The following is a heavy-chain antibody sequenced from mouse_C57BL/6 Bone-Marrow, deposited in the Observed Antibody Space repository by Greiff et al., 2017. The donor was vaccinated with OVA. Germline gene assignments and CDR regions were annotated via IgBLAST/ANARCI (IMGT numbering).Heavy chain of an antibody. CDR2: IDPSDSYT. CDR1: GYTFTSYW. D-gene: IGHD4-1*01. V-gene: IGHV1-50*01. CDR3: AREDWDVNWYFEV. Sequence: VKLQQPGAELVKPGASVKLSCKASGYTFTSYWMQWVKQRPGQGLEWIGEIDPSDSYTNYNHKFKGKATLTVDTSSSTAYMQLSSLTSEDTAVYYCAREDWDVNWYFEVWGTGTTVTVSS. J-gene: IGHJ1*03.